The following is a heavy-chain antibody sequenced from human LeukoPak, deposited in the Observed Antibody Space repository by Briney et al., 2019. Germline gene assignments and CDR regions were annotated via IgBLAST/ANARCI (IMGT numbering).Heavy chain of an antibody. J-gene: IGHJ4*02. V-gene: IGHV1-2*02. CDR1: GYTLTELS. CDR3: ARSRLAAAGTYFDY. D-gene: IGHD6-13*01. Sequence: AASVKVSCKVSGYTLTELSMHWVRQAPGQGLEWMGWINPNTGGTHYAQKFQGRVTMTRDTSITTAYMDLSRLRPDDTAVFSCARSRLAAAGTYFDYWGQGTLLTVSS. CDR2: INPNTGGT.